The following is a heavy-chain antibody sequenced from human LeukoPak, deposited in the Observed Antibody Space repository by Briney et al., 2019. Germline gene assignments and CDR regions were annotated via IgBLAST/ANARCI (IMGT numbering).Heavy chain of an antibody. CDR3: ARVANAYYYYYMDV. J-gene: IGHJ6*03. CDR1: GFTFSSYW. V-gene: IGHV3-21*05. CDR2: ISTSGSNI. Sequence: GGSLRLSCAASGFTFSSYWMSWVRQAPGKGLEWVSYISTSGSNIYYADSVKGRFTISRDNGKNSLYLQMNSLRAEDTAVYYCARVANAYYYYYMDVWGKGTTVTVSS.